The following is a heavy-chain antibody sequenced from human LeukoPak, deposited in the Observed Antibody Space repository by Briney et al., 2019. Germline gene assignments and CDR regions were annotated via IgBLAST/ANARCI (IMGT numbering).Heavy chain of an antibody. CDR1: GGSISSSSYY. Sequence: SETLSLTCTVSGGSISSSSYYWGWIRQPPGKGLEWIGEINHSGSTNYNPSLKSRVTISVDTSKNQFSLKLSSVTAADTAVYYCARLSIAARPFDYWGQGTLVTVSS. V-gene: IGHV4-39*07. D-gene: IGHD6-6*01. J-gene: IGHJ4*02. CDR2: INHSGST. CDR3: ARLSIAARPFDY.